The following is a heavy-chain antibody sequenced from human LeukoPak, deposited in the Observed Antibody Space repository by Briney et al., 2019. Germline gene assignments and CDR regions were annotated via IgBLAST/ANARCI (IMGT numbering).Heavy chain of an antibody. CDR1: GGSISGNY. Sequence: PSETLSPTCTVSGGSISGNYWTWTRQPPGKGLEWIGQIHYRGKADYNPSLRSRIIISVDTSKNQMFLRLSSVTAADTAVYYCARFGIDYDMDVWGQGTKVTVSS. D-gene: IGHD3-16*01. CDR2: IHYRGKA. V-gene: IGHV4-59*01. J-gene: IGHJ6*02. CDR3: ARFGIDYDMDV.